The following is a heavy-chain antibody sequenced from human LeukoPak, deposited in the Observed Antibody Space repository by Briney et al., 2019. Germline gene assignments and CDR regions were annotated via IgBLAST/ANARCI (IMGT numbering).Heavy chain of an antibody. CDR1: GYTFTSYY. V-gene: IGHV1-46*01. J-gene: IGHJ3*02. CDR3: ATSSSATWELLRFAFDI. CDR2: INPSGGST. D-gene: IGHD1-26*01. Sequence: ASVKVSCKASGYTFTSYYMHWVRQAPGQGLEWMGIINPSGGSTSYAQKFQGRVTMTRDTSTSTVYMELSSLRSEDTAVYYCATSSSATWELLRFAFDIWGQGTMVTVSS.